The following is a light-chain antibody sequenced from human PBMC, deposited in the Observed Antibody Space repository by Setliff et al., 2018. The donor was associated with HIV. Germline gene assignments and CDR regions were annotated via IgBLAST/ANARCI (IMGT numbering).Light chain of an antibody. CDR2: EVS. CDR1: SSDVGGYNF. V-gene: IGLV2-8*01. J-gene: IGLJ1*01. Sequence: QSVLTQPPSASGSPGQSVTISCTGTSSDVGGYNFVSWYQQHPGKAPKLMISEVSKRPSGVPDRFSGSKSGNTAFPTVSGLQAEDEAEYYCSSYAGSNSGFGTGTKVTRP. CDR3: SSYAGSNSG.